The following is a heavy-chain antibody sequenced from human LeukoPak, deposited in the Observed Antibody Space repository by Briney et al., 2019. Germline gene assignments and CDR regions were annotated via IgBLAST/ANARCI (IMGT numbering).Heavy chain of an antibody. CDR2: IYYSGNT. D-gene: IGHD5-18*01. CDR1: GVSISSSNSY. V-gene: IGHV4-39*01. J-gene: IGHJ4*02. Sequence: SETLSLTCTVSGVSISSSNSYWGWIRQPPGKGLEWIGSIYYSGNTYYNASLKSQVSISIDTSKNQFSLKLTSVTAADTAVYYCARSAAMDYYFDYWGQGTLVTVSS. CDR3: ARSAAMDYYFDY.